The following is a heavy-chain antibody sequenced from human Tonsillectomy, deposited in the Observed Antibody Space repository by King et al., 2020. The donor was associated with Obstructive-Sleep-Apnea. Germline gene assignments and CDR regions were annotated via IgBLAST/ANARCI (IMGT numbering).Heavy chain of an antibody. CDR3: ARIGGGLGWYFDL. CDR2: INPNNGNT. CDR1: GYTFTSYG. J-gene: IGHJ2*01. Sequence: VQLVESGAEVKKPGASVKVSCKASGYTFTSYGMSWLRQAPGQGLEWMGWINPNNGNTDYAEKLHGRVTMTTDTCTGTAYMELRSLRSDDTALYYCARIGGGLGWYFDLWGRGTLVTVSS. D-gene: IGHD3-10*01. V-gene: IGHV1-18*04.